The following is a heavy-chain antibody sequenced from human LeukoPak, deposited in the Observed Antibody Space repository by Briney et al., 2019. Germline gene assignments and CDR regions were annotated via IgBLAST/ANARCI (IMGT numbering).Heavy chain of an antibody. CDR1: GFSFSSYW. CDR3: ARSQWLSHDAFDI. J-gene: IGHJ3*02. D-gene: IGHD3-22*01. Sequence: GGSLRLSCAASGFSFSSYWMSWVRQAPGKGLEWVAHIKQDGSEKYYVDSVKGRFAISRDNAKNSLYLQMNSLRVEDTAVYYCARSQWLSHDAFDIWGQGTMVTVSS. CDR2: IKQDGSEK. V-gene: IGHV3-7*03.